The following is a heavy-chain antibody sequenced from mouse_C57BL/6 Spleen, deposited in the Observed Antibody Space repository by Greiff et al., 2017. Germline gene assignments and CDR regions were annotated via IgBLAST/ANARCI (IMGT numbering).Heavy chain of an antibody. J-gene: IGHJ2*01. CDR1: GYAFSSSW. CDR3: ARGDPYGSSFYFDY. Sequence: QVQLQQSGPELVKPGASVKISCKASGYAFSSSWMNWVKQRPGKGLEWIGRIYPGDGDTNYNGKFKGKATLTADKSSSTAYMQLSSLTSEDSAVYFCARGDPYGSSFYFDYWGQGTTLTVSS. CDR2: IYPGDGDT. V-gene: IGHV1-82*01. D-gene: IGHD1-1*01.